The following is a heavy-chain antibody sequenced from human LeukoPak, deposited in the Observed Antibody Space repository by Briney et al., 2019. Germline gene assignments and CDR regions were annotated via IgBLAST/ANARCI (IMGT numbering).Heavy chain of an antibody. CDR2: IRRKTDGETT. V-gene: IGHV3-15*01. CDR3: VTDLVIKGYFDY. Sequence: PGGSLRLSCSASGLTLSGYWMHWVRQIPGKGLEWVGRIRRKTDGETTDHAAPVKGRFTISRDDSKNTLYLQMNSLKTEDTAVYYCVTDLVIKGYFDYWGQGALVTVSS. J-gene: IGHJ4*02. D-gene: IGHD2-21*01. CDR1: GLTLSGYW.